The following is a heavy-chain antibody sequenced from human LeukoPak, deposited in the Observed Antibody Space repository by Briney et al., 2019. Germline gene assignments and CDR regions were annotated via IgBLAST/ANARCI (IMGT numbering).Heavy chain of an antibody. CDR2: VYHTGTT. D-gene: IGHD1-26*01. Sequence: SETLSLTCTVSGGLISRIEYYWSWIRQSPVKGLEWLGHVYHTGTTVYNPRLNNRLTVSVDSSRNQFSLTLNSVTAADTAVYYCASVSVWELATHSGGSFDYWGRGILVTVSS. CDR3: ASVSVWELATHSGGSFDY. V-gene: IGHV4-30-4*01. J-gene: IGHJ4*02. CDR1: GGLISRIEYY.